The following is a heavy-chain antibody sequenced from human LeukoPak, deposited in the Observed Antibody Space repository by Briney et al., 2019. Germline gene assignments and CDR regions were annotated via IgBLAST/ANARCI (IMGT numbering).Heavy chain of an antibody. V-gene: IGHV4-59*08. D-gene: IGHD2-21*01. Sequence: PSETLSLTCTVSGGSISSYYWSWIRQPPGKGLEWIGYIYYTGTSNYNPSFKSRVTISVDTSKNQFSLKLSSVTAADTAVYYCARQESIYDYWGQGTLVTVSS. CDR3: ARQESIYDY. J-gene: IGHJ4*02. CDR2: IYYTGTS. CDR1: GGSISSYY.